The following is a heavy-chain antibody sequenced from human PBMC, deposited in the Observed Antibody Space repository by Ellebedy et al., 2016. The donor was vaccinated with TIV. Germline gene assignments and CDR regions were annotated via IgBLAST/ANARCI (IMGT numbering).Heavy chain of an antibody. CDR2: INSDGITT. D-gene: IGHD4-17*01. Sequence: GESLKISCAASGFTFSSYWMHWVRQAPGKGLVWVSRINSDGITTSYADSVKGRFTISRDNAKNTLYLQMNSLRAEDTAVYYCARTRTPRHDYGDSPFDYWGQGTLVTVSS. CDR3: ARTRTPRHDYGDSPFDY. CDR1: GFTFSSYW. V-gene: IGHV3-74*01. J-gene: IGHJ4*02.